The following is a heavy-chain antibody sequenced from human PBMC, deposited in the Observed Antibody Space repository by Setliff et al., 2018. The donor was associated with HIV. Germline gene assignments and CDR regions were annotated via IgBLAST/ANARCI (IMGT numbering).Heavy chain of an antibody. Sequence: SVKVSCKASGGIGTYAISWVRQAPGQGLEWMGGSIPTYSVETQKFRDRVSIYVDQSRRTAYMDLRNLRFDDTALYFCSRGGRWWGPNNPSPHFYHMDLWGSGTSVTVSS. D-gene: IGHD2-15*01. J-gene: IGHJ6*04. CDR1: GGIGTYA. V-gene: IGHV1-69*10. CDR2: SIPTYSVE. CDR3: SRGGRWWGPNNPSPHFYHMDL.